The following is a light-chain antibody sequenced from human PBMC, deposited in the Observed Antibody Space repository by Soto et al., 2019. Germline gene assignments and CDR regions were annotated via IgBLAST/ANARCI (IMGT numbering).Light chain of an antibody. CDR3: QESYFIPGT. Sequence: IQMTQSPSSLSASVGDRVTITCRAGQIIGNYLNWYQQRPGTAPRLLIYAASSLQSGVPARFSGSGSGTDFTLTISSLQPEDFATYYCQESYFIPGTFGPGTKVEI. CDR1: QIIGNY. J-gene: IGKJ1*01. V-gene: IGKV1-39*01. CDR2: AAS.